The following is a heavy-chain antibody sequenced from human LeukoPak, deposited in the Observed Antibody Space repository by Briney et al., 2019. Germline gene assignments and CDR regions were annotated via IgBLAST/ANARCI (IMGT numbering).Heavy chain of an antibody. J-gene: IGHJ4*02. CDR1: GGTFSSYA. CDR3: ASPRGSSWWGGSNY. V-gene: IGHV1-69*04. CDR2: VIPILGIA. D-gene: IGHD6-13*01. Sequence: SVKVSCKASGGTFSSYAISWVRQAPGQGLEWMGRVIPILGIANYAQKFQGRVTITADKSTSTAYMELSSLRSEDTAVYYCASPRGSSWWGGSNYWGQGTLVTVSS.